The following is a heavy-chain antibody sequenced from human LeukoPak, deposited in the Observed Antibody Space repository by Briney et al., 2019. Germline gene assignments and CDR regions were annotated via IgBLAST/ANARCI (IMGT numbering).Heavy chain of an antibody. CDR1: GYTLTELS. CDR3: ARVGLLWFGEPLDY. V-gene: IGHV1-18*01. CDR2: ISAYNGNT. D-gene: IGHD3-10*01. J-gene: IGHJ4*02. Sequence: GASVKVSCKVSGYTLTELSMHWVRQAPGKGLEWMGWISAYNGNTNYAQKLQGRVTMTTDTSTSTAYMELRSLRSDDTAVYYCARVGLLWFGEPLDYWGQGTLVTVSS.